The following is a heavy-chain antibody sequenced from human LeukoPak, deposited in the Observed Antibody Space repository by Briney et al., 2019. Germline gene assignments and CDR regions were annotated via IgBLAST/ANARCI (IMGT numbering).Heavy chain of an antibody. J-gene: IGHJ4*02. Sequence: GGSLRLSCAASGFTFSSYAMHWVRQAPGKRLEWVAVISYDGSNKYYADSVKGRFTISRDNSQNTLSLRMTSLRAEDTAVYYCARRVGATEGSLHFDYWGQGTLVTVSS. CDR1: GFTFSSYA. V-gene: IGHV3-30-3*01. D-gene: IGHD1-26*01. CDR2: ISYDGSNK. CDR3: ARRVGATEGSLHFDY.